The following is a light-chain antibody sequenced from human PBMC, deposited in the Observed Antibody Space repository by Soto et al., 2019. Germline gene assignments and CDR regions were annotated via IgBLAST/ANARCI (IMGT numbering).Light chain of an antibody. CDR2: SNN. CDR1: SSDIGSNT. V-gene: IGLV1-44*01. J-gene: IGLJ3*02. Sequence: QPVLTQPPSASGTPGQRVTISCSGSSSDIGSNTVNWYQQVPGTAPKLLIYSNNQRPSGVPDRFSGSKSGTSASLAIRGLQSEDEADYYCAAWDDSLNGWVFGGGTKLTVL. CDR3: AAWDDSLNGWV.